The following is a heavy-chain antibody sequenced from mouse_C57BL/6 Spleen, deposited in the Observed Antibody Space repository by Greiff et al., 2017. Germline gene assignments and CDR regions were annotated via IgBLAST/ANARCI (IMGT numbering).Heavy chain of an antibody. Sequence: QVQLQQPGAELVRPGSSVKLSCKASGYTFTSYWLDWVKQRPGQGLEWIGNIYPSDSETHYNQKFKDKATLHVDKSSSTAYMQLSSLTSEDSAVYDCARGGYGSSYDAMDYWGQGTSVTVSS. CDR1: GYTFTSYW. CDR3: ARGGYGSSYDAMDY. J-gene: IGHJ4*01. V-gene: IGHV1-61*01. D-gene: IGHD1-1*01. CDR2: IYPSDSET.